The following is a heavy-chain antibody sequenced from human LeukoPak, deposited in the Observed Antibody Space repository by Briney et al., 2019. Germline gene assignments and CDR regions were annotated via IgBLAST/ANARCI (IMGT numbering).Heavy chain of an antibody. CDR3: ASGGLWFGELNQMGDAFDI. D-gene: IGHD3-10*01. J-gene: IGHJ3*02. Sequence: GSSVKVSCKASGYTFTSYDINWVRQATGQGLEWMGWVNPNSGNTGYAQKFQGRVTMTRNTSISTAYMELSSLRSEDTAVYYCASGGLWFGELNQMGDAFDIWGQGTMVTVSS. V-gene: IGHV1-8*01. CDR1: GYTFTSYD. CDR2: VNPNSGNT.